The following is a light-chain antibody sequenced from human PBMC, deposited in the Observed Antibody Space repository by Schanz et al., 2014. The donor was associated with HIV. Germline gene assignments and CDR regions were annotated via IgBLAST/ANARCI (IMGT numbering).Light chain of an antibody. CDR3: QQSHTYPYT. Sequence: DVQMTQSPSSLSASVGDRVTITCRASQGISNYLAWYQQKPGKVPHLLIYGASTLQSGVPSRFSGSGSGTEFTLTITSLQPEDVATYYCQQSHTYPYTFGQGTRLEIK. CDR2: GAS. J-gene: IGKJ2*01. V-gene: IGKV1-27*01. CDR1: QGISNY.